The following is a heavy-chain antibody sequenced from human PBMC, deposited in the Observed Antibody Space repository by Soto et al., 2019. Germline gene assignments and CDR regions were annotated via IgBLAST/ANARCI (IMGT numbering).Heavy chain of an antibody. Sequence: EVQLLESGGGSVQPGGSLRLSCAASGFTFSSYAMSWVRQAPGKGLEWVSSLSSNGGNTYYADSVKGRFMISRDNSRNTLFLRMNSLRAEDTAVYYCAKYSGSYYSFEFWGQGTLVTVSS. V-gene: IGHV3-23*01. J-gene: IGHJ4*02. CDR3: AKYSGSYYSFEF. CDR1: GFTFSSYA. D-gene: IGHD1-26*01. CDR2: LSSNGGNT.